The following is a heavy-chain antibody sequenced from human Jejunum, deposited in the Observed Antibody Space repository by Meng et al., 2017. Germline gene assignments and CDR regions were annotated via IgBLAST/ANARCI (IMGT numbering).Heavy chain of an antibody. CDR2: ISSSGTTI. J-gene: IGHJ4*02. CDR3: VKALGYTYGYYF. Sequence: QVPLVGFGGDLFKPGGSLRLSCAASGFTLSDSYMSWIRQAPGKGLEWVSYISSSGTTIYYADSVKGRFTISRDNAKNSLYLQMTSLRAEDTAIYYCVKALGYTYGYYFWGQGTLVTVSS. CDR1: GFTLSDSY. D-gene: IGHD5-18*01. V-gene: IGHV3-11*01.